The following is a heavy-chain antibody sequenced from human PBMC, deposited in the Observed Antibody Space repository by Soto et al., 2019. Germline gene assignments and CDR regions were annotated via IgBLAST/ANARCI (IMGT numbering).Heavy chain of an antibody. D-gene: IGHD1-26*01. CDR3: ARDSRSYLTIDY. CDR1: GFTFSSYE. J-gene: IGHJ4*02. Sequence: EVQLVESGGGLVQPGGSLRLSCEASGFTFSSYEMNWVRQAPGKGLEWLSYISRGGPTIYDADSVKGRFTISRDNARNSLYLQMNSLRAEDTAVYYCARDSRSYLTIDYWGQGTLVIVSS. V-gene: IGHV3-48*03. CDR2: ISRGGPTI.